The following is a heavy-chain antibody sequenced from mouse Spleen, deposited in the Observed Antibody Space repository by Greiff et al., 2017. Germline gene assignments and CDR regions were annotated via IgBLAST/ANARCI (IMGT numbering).Heavy chain of an antibody. V-gene: IGHV5-9-3*01. Sequence: EVQRVESGGGLVKLGGSLKLSCAASGFTFSSYAMSWVRQTPEKRLEWVATISSGGGNTYYPDSVKGRFTISRDNAKNTLYLQMSSLKSEDTAMYYCARHGDYYGSSPFDYWGQGTTLTVSS. CDR1: GFTFSSYA. J-gene: IGHJ2*01. D-gene: IGHD1-1*01. CDR3: ARHGDYYGSSPFDY. CDR2: ISSGGGNT.